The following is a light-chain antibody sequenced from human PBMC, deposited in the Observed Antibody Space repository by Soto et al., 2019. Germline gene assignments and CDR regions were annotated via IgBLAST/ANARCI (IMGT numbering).Light chain of an antibody. CDR3: QVWDSSSDHMV. Sequence: SYELTQPPSVSVAPGQTARITCGGNNLGSKSVHWYQQKPGQAPVLVVSDDSDRPSGIPERFSGSNSGNTATLTISRVAAGDEADYYCQVWDSSSDHMVFGGGTKVTVL. CDR1: NLGSKS. CDR2: DDS. J-gene: IGLJ2*01. V-gene: IGLV3-21*02.